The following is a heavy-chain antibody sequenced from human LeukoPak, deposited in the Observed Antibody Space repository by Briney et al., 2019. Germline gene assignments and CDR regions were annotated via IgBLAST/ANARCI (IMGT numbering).Heavy chain of an antibody. CDR2: ISYNGGRK. CDR3: AKNGDRGAYCTGGTCYPYFYYYMDV. J-gene: IGHJ6*03. CDR1: GFSFSGYA. V-gene: IGHV3-30-3*02. Sequence: GGSLRLSCAASGFSFSGYAIHWVRQAPGKGLEWVALISYNGGRKDYADSVKGRFTISRDNSKNTLYLQMNSLRAEDTAIYYCAKNGDRGAYCTGGTCYPYFYYYMDVWGKGTTVTI. D-gene: IGHD2-15*01.